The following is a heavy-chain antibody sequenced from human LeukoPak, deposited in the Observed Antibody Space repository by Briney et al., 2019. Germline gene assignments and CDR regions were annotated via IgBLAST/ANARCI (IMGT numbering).Heavy chain of an antibody. D-gene: IGHD6-19*01. Sequence: PSETLSLTCTVSGGSISSSSYYWGWIRQPPGKGLEWIGSIYYSGSTYYNPSLKSRVTISVDTSKNQFSLKLNSVTAADTAVYYCAREGVAVASNWFDPWGQGTLVTVSS. V-gene: IGHV4-39*07. CDR2: IYYSGST. J-gene: IGHJ5*02. CDR3: AREGVAVASNWFDP. CDR1: GGSISSSSYY.